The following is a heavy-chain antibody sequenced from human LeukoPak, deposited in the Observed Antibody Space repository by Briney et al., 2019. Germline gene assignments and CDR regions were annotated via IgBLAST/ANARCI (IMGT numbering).Heavy chain of an antibody. Sequence: PRGSPRLSRAASGFTFSSYTMNWVRPAPGKGLEWVSSISISSSYIYYADAGKGRFTISRDNAKNSLYLQMNSLRVEDTAVYYCARDLGWGELTKYFDYWGQGTLVTVSS. D-gene: IGHD1-26*01. V-gene: IGHV3-21*01. J-gene: IGHJ4*02. CDR3: ARDLGWGELTKYFDY. CDR2: ISISSSYI. CDR1: GFTFSSYT.